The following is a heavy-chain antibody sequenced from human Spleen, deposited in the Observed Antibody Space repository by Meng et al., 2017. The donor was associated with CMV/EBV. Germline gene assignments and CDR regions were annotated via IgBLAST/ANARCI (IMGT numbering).Heavy chain of an antibody. CDR1: GFTFDDYA. J-gene: IGHJ4*02. CDR2: ISWNSGSI. D-gene: IGHD3-3*01. CDR3: AKAGFRAFWSGYPDY. Sequence: GGSLRLSCAASGFTFDDYAMHWVRQAPGKGLEWVSGISWNSGSIGYADSVKGRFTISRDNAKNSLYLQMNSLRAEHTALYYCAKAGFRAFWSGYPDYWGQGTLVTVSS. V-gene: IGHV3-9*01.